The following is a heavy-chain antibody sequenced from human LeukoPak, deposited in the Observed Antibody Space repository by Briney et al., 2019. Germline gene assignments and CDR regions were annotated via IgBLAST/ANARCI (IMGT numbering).Heavy chain of an antibody. CDR3: ARDSLRHHDYGDYDY. J-gene: IGHJ4*02. V-gene: IGHV3-30*03. D-gene: IGHD4-17*01. CDR2: ISYDGSNK. Sequence: GGSLRLSCAASGFTFSNAWMNWVRQAPGKGLEWVAVISYDGSNKYYADSVKGRFTISRDNSKNTLYLQMNSLRAEDTAVYYCARDSLRHHDYGDYDYWGQGTLVTVSS. CDR1: GFTFSNAW.